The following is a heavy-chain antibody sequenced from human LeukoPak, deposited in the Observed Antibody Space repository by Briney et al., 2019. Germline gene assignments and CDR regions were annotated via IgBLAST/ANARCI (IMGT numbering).Heavy chain of an antibody. CDR1: GFTVSSNH. CDR3: ARDGREMATIDY. V-gene: IGHV3-66*01. D-gene: IGHD5-24*01. Sequence: GGSLRLSCVASGFTVSSNHMSWVRQRPGKGLEWVSLTYSGGTTYYADSVKGRFTISRDNAKNSLYLQMNSLRAEDTAVYYCARDGREMATIDYWGQGTLVTVSS. J-gene: IGHJ4*02. CDR2: TYSGGTT.